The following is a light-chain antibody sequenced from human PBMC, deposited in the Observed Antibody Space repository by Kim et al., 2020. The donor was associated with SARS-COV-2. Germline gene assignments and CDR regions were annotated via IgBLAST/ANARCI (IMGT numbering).Light chain of an antibody. CDR1: SGSIASNY. V-gene: IGLV6-57*04. CDR3: QSYDSSNWV. Sequence: NFMLTQPHSVSESPWKTVTISCTRSSGSIASNYVQWYQQRPGSAPTTVIYEDNQRPSGVPDRFSGSIDSSSNSASLTISGLKTEDEADYYCQSYDSSNWVFGGGTQLTVL. CDR2: EDN. J-gene: IGLJ3*02.